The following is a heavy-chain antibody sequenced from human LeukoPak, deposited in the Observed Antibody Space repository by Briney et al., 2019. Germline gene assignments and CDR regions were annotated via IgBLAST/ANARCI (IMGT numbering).Heavy chain of an antibody. D-gene: IGHD7-27*01. Sequence: SGGSLRHSCAASGFTFSSYWMHWVRQAPGKGLVWVSRINSDGSSTSYADSVKGRFTISRDNAKNTLYLQMNSLRAEDTAVYYCARDHENWGVDYWGQGTLVTVSS. V-gene: IGHV3-74*01. CDR3: ARDHENWGVDY. CDR1: GFTFSSYW. J-gene: IGHJ4*02. CDR2: INSDGSST.